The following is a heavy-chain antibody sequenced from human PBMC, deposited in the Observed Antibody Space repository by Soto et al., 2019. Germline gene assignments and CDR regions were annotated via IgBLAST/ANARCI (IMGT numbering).Heavy chain of an antibody. D-gene: IGHD4-17*01. J-gene: IGHJ4*02. CDR3: AIAPYGDYDY. CDR2: INHSGST. CDR1: GGSISSYY. Sequence: SETLSLTCTVSGGSISSYYWSWIRQPPGKGLEWIGEINHSGSTNYNPSLKSRVTISVDTSKNQFSLKLSSVTAADTAVYYCAIAPYGDYDYWGQGTLVTVSS. V-gene: IGHV4-34*01.